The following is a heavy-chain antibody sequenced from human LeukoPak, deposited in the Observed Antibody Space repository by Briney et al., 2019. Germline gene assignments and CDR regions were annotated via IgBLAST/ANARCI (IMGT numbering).Heavy chain of an antibody. CDR2: IRSKAYRGTT. Sequence: GGSLRLSCSTSGFTFGDHAMSWVRQAPGKGLEWVGFIRSKAYRGTTEYAPSVRGRFSISRDDSNSIAYLQMNTLQTEDTAVYYCARGPIQLWMHNAMDVWGQGTTVTVSS. J-gene: IGHJ6*02. CDR1: GFTFGDHA. D-gene: IGHD5-18*01. CDR3: ARGPIQLWMHNAMDV. V-gene: IGHV3-49*04.